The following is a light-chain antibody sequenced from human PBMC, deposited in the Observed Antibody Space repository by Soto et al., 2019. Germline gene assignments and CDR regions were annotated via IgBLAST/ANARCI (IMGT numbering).Light chain of an antibody. V-gene: IGLV2-14*01. CDR2: EVS. CDR1: SSHVGGYNY. J-gene: IGLJ1*01. CDR3: SSYTSSSNYV. Sequence: QSVLTQPASVSGSPGPSNTISCTGTSSHVGGYNYVSWYQQHPDKAPNLMIFEVSNRPSGISNRFSGSKSGNTASLTISGLQAEDEADYYCSSYTSSSNYVFGTGTKVTVL.